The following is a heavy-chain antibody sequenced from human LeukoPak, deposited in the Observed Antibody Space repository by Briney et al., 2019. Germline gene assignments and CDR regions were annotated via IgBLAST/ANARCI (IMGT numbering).Heavy chain of an antibody. V-gene: IGHV1-46*01. Sequence: ASVKVSCKASGYTFTTYYIHWVRQAPGQGLEWRGIMNPSGGDRSYAQKFQGRVTMTRDTSTSTVYMELSSLRSEDTAIYYCARDLMEKATVALEYWGQGTLLTVSS. CDR1: GYTFTTYY. CDR3: ARDLMEKATVALEY. D-gene: IGHD5-24*01. J-gene: IGHJ4*02. CDR2: MNPSGGDR.